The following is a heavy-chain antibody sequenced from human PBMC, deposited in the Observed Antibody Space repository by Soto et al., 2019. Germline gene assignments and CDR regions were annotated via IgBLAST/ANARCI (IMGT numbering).Heavy chain of an antibody. D-gene: IGHD1-26*01. J-gene: IGHJ5*02. CDR1: GYTCTIYG. CDR3: ARDTGRAESNWFDP. CDR2: ISAYNGNT. Sequence: QVQLVQSGAEVKKPGASVKVSCKASGYTCTIYGISWVRQAPGQGLEWIGWISAYNGNTNYAQKLQGRVTMTTDTSSSTAYMELRSLRSDDTAVYDCARDTGRAESNWFDPWCQGTLVTVSS. V-gene: IGHV1-18*01.